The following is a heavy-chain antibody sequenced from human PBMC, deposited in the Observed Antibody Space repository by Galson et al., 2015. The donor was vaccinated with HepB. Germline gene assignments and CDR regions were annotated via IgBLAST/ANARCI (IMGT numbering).Heavy chain of an antibody. CDR3: ARDLLGFGMDV. V-gene: IGHV3-11*06. CDR1: GFTFSDYY. Sequence: SLRLSCAVSGFTFSDYYMSWVRQAPGKGLEWVSYISSSSRYTDYAGSVKGRFTISRDSAKNSLYLQMNSLRVEDTAVYYCARDLLGFGMDVWGQGTTVTVSS. D-gene: IGHD3-16*01. CDR2: ISSSSRYT. J-gene: IGHJ6*02.